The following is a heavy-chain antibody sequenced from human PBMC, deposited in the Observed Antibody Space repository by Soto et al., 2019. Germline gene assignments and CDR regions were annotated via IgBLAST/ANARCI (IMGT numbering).Heavy chain of an antibody. CDR1: GGTFSSYA. J-gene: IGHJ2*01. Sequence: QVQLVQSGAEVKKPGSSVKVSCKASGGTFSSYAISWVRQAPGQGLEWMGGIIPIFGTANYAQKFQGRVTITADESTSTAYMELSSLRSEDTSLYYCARSGVVITIPWYFDLWGRGTLVTVSS. CDR2: IIPIFGTA. CDR3: ARSGVVITIPWYFDL. V-gene: IGHV1-69*01. D-gene: IGHD3-22*01.